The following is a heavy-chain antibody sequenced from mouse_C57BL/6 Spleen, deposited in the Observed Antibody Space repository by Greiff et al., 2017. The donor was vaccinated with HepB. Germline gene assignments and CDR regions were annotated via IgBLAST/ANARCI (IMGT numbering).Heavy chain of an antibody. V-gene: IGHV14-4*01. CDR2: IDPENGDT. J-gene: IGHJ3*01. CDR1: GFNITDDY. Sequence: EVQVVESGAELVRPGASVKLSCTASGFNITDDYMHWVKQRPEQGLEWIGWIDPENGDTDYASKFQGKATITADTSSNTSYLQLSSLTSEDTAVYYCTTQCSRAWFAYWGQGTLVTVSA. CDR3: TTQCSRAWFAY.